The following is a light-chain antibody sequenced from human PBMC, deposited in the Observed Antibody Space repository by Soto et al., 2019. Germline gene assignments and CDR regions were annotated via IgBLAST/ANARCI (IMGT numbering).Light chain of an antibody. CDR2: DAS. V-gene: IGKV3-11*01. Sequence: EIVLTLSPPKLSLSHGDIDTLSCRASQSVSSYLAWYQQKPGQAPRLLIYDASNRATGIPARFSGSGSGTDFTLTISSLEPEDFAVYYCQQRSNWPPITVGQGTRLEIK. J-gene: IGKJ5*01. CDR1: QSVSSY. CDR3: QQRSNWPPIT.